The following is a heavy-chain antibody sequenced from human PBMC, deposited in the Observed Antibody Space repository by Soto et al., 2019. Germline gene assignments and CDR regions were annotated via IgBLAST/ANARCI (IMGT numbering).Heavy chain of an antibody. Sequence: EVQLLESGGGLVQPGGSLRLSCAASGFTFSSYAMSWVRQAPGKGLEWVSAISGSGGSTYYADSVKGRFTISRDNSKNTLYLQMNSLRAEDTAVYYCAKDLETAARIAGPNWFDPWGQGTLVTVSS. CDR1: GFTFSSYA. D-gene: IGHD6-6*01. V-gene: IGHV3-23*01. CDR3: AKDLETAARIAGPNWFDP. CDR2: ISGSGGST. J-gene: IGHJ5*02.